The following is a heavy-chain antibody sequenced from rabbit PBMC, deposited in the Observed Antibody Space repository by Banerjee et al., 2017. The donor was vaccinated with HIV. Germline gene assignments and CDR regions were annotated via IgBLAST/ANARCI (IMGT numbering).Heavy chain of an antibody. CDR1: GFSFSRKYV. D-gene: IGHD8-1*01. Sequence: QEQLEESGGDLVKPEGSLTLTCTASGFSFSRKYVVCWVRQAPGKGLEWIGCIGIGSGTTYYASWAKGRFTISKTSSTTVTLQMTSLTAADTATYFCVRAYSSNYYNLWGQGTLVTVS. CDR3: VRAYSSNYYNL. J-gene: IGHJ4*01. CDR2: IGIGSGTT. V-gene: IGHV1S45*01.